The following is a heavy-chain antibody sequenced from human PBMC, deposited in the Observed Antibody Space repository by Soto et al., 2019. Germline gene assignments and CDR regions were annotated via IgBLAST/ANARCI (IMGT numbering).Heavy chain of an antibody. V-gene: IGHV3-33*01. D-gene: IGHD5-18*01. CDR3: AREFRAMALDY. CDR2: IWYDGSNK. CDR1: GFTFSSYG. Sequence: LRLSCAASGFTFSSYGMHWVRQAPDKGLEWVAVIWYDGSNKYYADSVKGRFTISRDNSKNTLYLQMNSLRAEDTAVYYCAREFRAMALDYWGQGTLVTVSS. J-gene: IGHJ4*02.